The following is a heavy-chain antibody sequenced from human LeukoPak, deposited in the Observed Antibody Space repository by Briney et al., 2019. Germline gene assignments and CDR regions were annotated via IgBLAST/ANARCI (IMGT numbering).Heavy chain of an antibody. J-gene: IGHJ4*02. CDR1: GFTFSNYA. D-gene: IGHD3-9*01. V-gene: IGHV3-23*01. CDR2: ISGSGGST. CDR3: AKSGGILTGFAYYFDY. Sequence: GGSLRLSCAASGFTFSNYAMTWVRQAPGEGLEWVSVISGSGGSTDYADSVKGRFSISRDNSKNTLYLQMNSLRAEDTAVYYCAKSGGILTGFAYYFDYWGQGTLVTVSS.